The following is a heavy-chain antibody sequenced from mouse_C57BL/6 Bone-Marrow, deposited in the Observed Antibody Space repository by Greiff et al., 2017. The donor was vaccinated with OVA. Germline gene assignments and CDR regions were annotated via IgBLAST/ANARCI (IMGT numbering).Heavy chain of an antibody. V-gene: IGHV14-4*01. CDR3: TTGLDY. D-gene: IGHD6-1*01. CDR1: GFNIKDDY. J-gene: IGHJ2*01. CDR2: IDPENGDT. Sequence: EVKLMESGAELVRPGASVKLSCTASGFNIKDDYMHWVKQRPEQGLEWIGWIDPENGDTEYASKFQGKATITADTSSNTAYLQLSSLTSDDTAVYYCTTGLDYWGQGTTLTVSS.